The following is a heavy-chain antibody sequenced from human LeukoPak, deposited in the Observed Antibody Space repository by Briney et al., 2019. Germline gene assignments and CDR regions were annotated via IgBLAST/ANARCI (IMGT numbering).Heavy chain of an antibody. Sequence: GGSLRLSCAASGFTFDDYAMHWVRQAPGKGLEWVSLISWDGGSTYYADSVKGRFTISRDNSKNSLYLQMNSLRAEDTALYYCAKSVSVAGNYYYYYMDVWGKGTTVTVSS. CDR3: AKSVSVAGNYYYYYMDV. CDR2: ISWDGGST. V-gene: IGHV3-43D*03. CDR1: GFTFDDYA. D-gene: IGHD6-19*01. J-gene: IGHJ6*03.